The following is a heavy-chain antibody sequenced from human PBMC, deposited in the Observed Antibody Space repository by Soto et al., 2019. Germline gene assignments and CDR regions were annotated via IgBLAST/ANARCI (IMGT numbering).Heavy chain of an antibody. D-gene: IGHD2-21*02. CDR2: IYYSGST. V-gene: IGHV4-59*12. CDR3: ARDRGRCGGDCQSNPPEYDFDY. Sequence: SDTLSLTCTVSGDSISSSYWGWIRQPPGKGLEWIGYIYYSGSTNYNPSLKSRVTISVDTSKNQFSLKLSSVTAADTAVYYCARDRGRCGGDCQSNPPEYDFDYWGQGTLVTVSS. CDR1: GDSISSSY. J-gene: IGHJ4*02.